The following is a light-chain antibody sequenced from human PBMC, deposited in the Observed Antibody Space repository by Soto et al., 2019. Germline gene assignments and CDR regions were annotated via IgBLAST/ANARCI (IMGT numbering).Light chain of an antibody. CDR1: QSISSW. CDR3: QQYNSYSWT. J-gene: IGKJ1*01. V-gene: IGKV1-5*03. Sequence: DIQMTQSPSTLSASVVERVTITCRASQSISSWLAWYQQKPGKAPKLLIYKASSLESGVPSRFSGSGSGTEFTLTISSLQPDDFATYYCQQYNSYSWTFGQGTKVDIK. CDR2: KAS.